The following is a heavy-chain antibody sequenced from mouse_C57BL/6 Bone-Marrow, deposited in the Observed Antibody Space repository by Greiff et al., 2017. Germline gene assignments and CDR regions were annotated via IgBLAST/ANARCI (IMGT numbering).Heavy chain of an antibody. CDR3: ARGAIYFDN. CDR2: IYPGDGDT. V-gene: IGHV1-82*01. Sequence: QVQLQQSGPELVKPGASVKISCKASGYAFSSSWMNWVKQRPGQGLEWIGRIYPGDGDTNYNGKFKGKATLTADTSSSTAYMQLSSLTSEDSAVYSCARGAIYFDNWGQGTTLTVSS. CDR1: GYAFSSSW. J-gene: IGHJ2*01.